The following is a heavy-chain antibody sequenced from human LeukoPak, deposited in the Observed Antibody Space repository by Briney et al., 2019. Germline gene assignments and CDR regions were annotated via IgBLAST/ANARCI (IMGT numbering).Heavy chain of an antibody. CDR2: IYYSGST. J-gene: IGHJ4*02. CDR3: ARLRSLLWFGELND. D-gene: IGHD3-10*01. Sequence: KPSETLSLTCTVSGGSMSSSSYYWGLIHQPPGKGLEWIGSIYYSGSTYYNPSLKSRVTISVDTSKNQFSLKLSSVTAADTAVYYCARLRSLLWFGELNDWGQGTLVTVSS. V-gene: IGHV4-39*01. CDR1: GGSMSSSSYY.